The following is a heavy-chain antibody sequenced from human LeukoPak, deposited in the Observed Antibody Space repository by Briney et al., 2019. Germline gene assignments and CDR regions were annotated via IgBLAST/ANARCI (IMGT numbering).Heavy chain of an antibody. Sequence: ASVKVSCKASGGTFSSYAISWVRQAPGKGLKWMGGIIPIFGTPNYAQKFQGRVTITADESTSTAYMELSSLRSEDTAVYYCARVPDYVWGSYRPVRAFDIWGQGTMGTVSS. J-gene: IGHJ3*02. CDR2: IIPIFGTP. CDR1: GGTFSSYA. CDR3: ARVPDYVWGSYRPVRAFDI. V-gene: IGHV1-69*13. D-gene: IGHD3-16*02.